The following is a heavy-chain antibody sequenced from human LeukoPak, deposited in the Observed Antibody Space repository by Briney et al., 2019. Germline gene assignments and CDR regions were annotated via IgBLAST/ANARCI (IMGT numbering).Heavy chain of an antibody. J-gene: IGHJ4*02. CDR2: ISHDGRNK. D-gene: IGHD6-19*01. CDR3: ARAADSSGWYYFDS. V-gene: IGHV3-30*15. Sequence: GGSLRLSCAASGFTFGAHAMHWVRQAPGKGLEWVAVISHDGRNKYNAASVEGRFTISRDKSKSTLYLQMSSLRIEDTAVYYCARAADSSGWYYFDSWGQGTLAIVSS. CDR1: GFTFGAHA.